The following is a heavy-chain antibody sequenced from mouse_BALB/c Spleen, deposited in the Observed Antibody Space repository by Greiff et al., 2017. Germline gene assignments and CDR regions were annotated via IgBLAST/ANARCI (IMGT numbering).Heavy chain of an antibody. D-gene: IGHD3-1*01. CDR2: IRLKSNNYAT. CDR3: TRLGAREGFAY. V-gene: IGHV6-6*02. CDR1: GFTFSNYW. J-gene: IGHJ3*01. Sequence: DVMLVESGGGLVQPGGSMKLSCVASGFTFSNYWMNWVRQSPEKGLEWVAEIRLKSNNYATHYAESVKGRFTISRDDSKSSVYLQMNNLRAEDTGIYYCTRLGAREGFAYWGQGTLVTVSA.